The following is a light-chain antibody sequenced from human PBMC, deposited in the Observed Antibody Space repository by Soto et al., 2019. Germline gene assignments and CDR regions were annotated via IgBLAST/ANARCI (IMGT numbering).Light chain of an antibody. V-gene: IGLV2-8*01. CDR2: EVT. CDR1: SSDVGAYKS. CDR3: SSYAGNSNFVV. Sequence: QSALTQPPSASGSPGQSVTISCTGTSSDVGAYKSVSWYQQHPGKAPKLVIYEVTKRPSGVPGRFSGSKSGNTASLTVSGLQAEDEADYYCSSYAGNSNFVVFGGGTKLTVL. J-gene: IGLJ2*01.